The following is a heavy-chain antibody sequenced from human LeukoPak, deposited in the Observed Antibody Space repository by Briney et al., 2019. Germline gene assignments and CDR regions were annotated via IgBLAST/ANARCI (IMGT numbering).Heavy chain of an antibody. CDR2: ISSSSSTI. CDR1: GFTFSIYS. Sequence: GGSLRLSCSASGFTFSIYSMNWVRQAPGKGLEWVSYISSSSSTIYYADSVKGRFTISRDNAKNSLYLQMNSLRAEDTAVYYCASHRGGDFLAWGQGTLVTVSS. V-gene: IGHV3-48*01. CDR3: ASHRGGDFLA. J-gene: IGHJ5*02. D-gene: IGHD3-3*01.